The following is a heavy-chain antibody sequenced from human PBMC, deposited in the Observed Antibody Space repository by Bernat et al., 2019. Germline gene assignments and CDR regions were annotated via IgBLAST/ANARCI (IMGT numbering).Heavy chain of an antibody. V-gene: IGHV3-23*01. J-gene: IGHJ4*02. CDR1: GFTFSSYA. D-gene: IGHD1-20*01. Sequence: EVQLLESGGGLVQPGGSLRSSCAASGFTFSSYAMSWVRQAPGKGLEGVSAISGSGGSTYYADAVKGRFTISRDNSKNTLYLQMNSLRAEDTSVYYCAKDVSLDGPGDWGQGTLVTVSS. CDR3: AKDVSLDGPGD. CDR2: ISGSGGST.